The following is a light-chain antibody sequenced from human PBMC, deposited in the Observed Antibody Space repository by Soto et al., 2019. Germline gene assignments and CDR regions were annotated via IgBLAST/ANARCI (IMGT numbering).Light chain of an antibody. CDR1: QDIRNE. V-gene: IGKV1-6*02. J-gene: IGKJ2*01. CDR2: AAS. Sequence: AIQVTQSPSSLSASVGDRVTITCRASQDIRNELGWYQQKPGKAPRLLIYAASTLQSGVPSRFSGSGSGADFTLTISRLQPEDFATYYCQQSYRYTFGQGTKLEIK. CDR3: QQSYRYT.